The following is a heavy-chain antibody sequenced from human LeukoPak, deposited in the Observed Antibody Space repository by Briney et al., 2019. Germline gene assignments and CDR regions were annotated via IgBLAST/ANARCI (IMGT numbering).Heavy chain of an antibody. Sequence: GGSLRLSCAASGFTFSSYWMHWVRQAPGKGLVWVSRINSDGSSTSYADSVKGRFTISRDNAKNTLYLQMNSLRAEDTAVYYCAAGIGWELNADYYYGMDVWGQGTTVTVSS. CDR3: AAGIGWELNADYYYGMDV. CDR2: INSDGSST. J-gene: IGHJ6*02. D-gene: IGHD1-26*01. CDR1: GFTFSSYW. V-gene: IGHV3-74*01.